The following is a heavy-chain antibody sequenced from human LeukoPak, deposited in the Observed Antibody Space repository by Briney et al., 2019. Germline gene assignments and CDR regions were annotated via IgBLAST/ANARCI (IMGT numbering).Heavy chain of an antibody. V-gene: IGHV1-2*02. CDR1: GYTFTGYY. D-gene: IGHD2-15*01. J-gene: IGHJ4*02. CDR3: ARGYCTGGRCYP. CDR2: INPNSGGT. Sequence: GASVKVSCKASGYTFTGYYMHWVRQAPGQGLEWMGWINPNSGGTNYAQKFQGRVTMTTDTSISTAYMELSGLRSDDTAVYYCARGYCTGGRCYPWGQGTLVTVSS.